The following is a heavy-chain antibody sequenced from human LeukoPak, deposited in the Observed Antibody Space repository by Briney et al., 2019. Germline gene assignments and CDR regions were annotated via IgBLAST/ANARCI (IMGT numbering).Heavy chain of an antibody. J-gene: IGHJ4*02. CDR3: ASRSGLLWFGEFNY. CDR2: IYTSGST. Sequence: SETLSLTCTVSGGSISSGSYYWSWIRRPAGKGLEWIGRIYTSGSTNYNPSLKSRVTISVDTSKNQFSLKLSSVTAADTAVYYCASRSGLLWFGEFNYWGQGTLVTVSS. V-gene: IGHV4-61*02. CDR1: GGSISSGSYY. D-gene: IGHD3-10*01.